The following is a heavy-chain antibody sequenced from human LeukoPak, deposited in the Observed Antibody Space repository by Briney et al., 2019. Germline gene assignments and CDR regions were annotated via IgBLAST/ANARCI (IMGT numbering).Heavy chain of an antibody. CDR1: GYTFTGYY. CDR3: AREIPTMVRGVIIRVFDY. CDR2: INPNSGGT. J-gene: IGHJ4*02. D-gene: IGHD3-10*01. V-gene: IGHV1-2*02. Sequence: ASVKVSCKASGYTFTGYYMHWVRQAPGQGLEWMGWINPNSGGTNYAQKFQGRVTMTRDTSISTAYMELSRLRSGDTAVYYCAREIPTMVRGVIIRVFDYWGQGTLVTVSS.